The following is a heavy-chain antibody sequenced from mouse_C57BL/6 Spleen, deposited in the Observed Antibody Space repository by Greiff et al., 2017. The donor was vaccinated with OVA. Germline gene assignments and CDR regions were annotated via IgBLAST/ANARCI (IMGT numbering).Heavy chain of an antibody. V-gene: IGHV10-1*01. CDR3: VRHCVSRYWYFDV. CDR1: GFSFNTYA. Sequence: EVQGVESGGGLVQPKGSLKLSCAASGFSFNTYAMNWVRQAPGQGLEWVARIRRKNNNYATSYVASVKDRFTIARDDSESMLYLQMNNLKTEDTAMYYCVRHCVSRYWYFDVWGTGTTVTVSS. J-gene: IGHJ1*03. D-gene: IGHD1-1*01. CDR2: IRRKNNNYAT.